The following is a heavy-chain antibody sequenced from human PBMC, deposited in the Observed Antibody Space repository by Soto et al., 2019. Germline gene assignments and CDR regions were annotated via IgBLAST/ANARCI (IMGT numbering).Heavy chain of an antibody. CDR2: IKQDGSEK. Sequence: GGSLRLSCAASGFTFSSYWMSWVRQAPGKGLEWVANIKQDGSEKYYVDSVKGRFTISRDNAKNSLYLQMNSLRAEDTAVYYCARDGGLSGAVAGTFDYWGQGTLVTVSS. J-gene: IGHJ4*02. CDR1: GFTFSSYW. D-gene: IGHD6-19*01. CDR3: ARDGGLSGAVAGTFDY. V-gene: IGHV3-7*01.